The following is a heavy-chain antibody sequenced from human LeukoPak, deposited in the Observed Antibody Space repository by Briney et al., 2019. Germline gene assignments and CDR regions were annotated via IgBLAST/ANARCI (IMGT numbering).Heavy chain of an antibody. J-gene: IGHJ4*02. Sequence: GGSLRLSCAASGFTISYYYMSWVRQAPGKGLEYVSYISVSGSGINYADSVKGRFTISRDNAKNSLYLQMNSLREEDTAVYYCARTARPVDYWGQGTVVTVSS. CDR3: ARTARPVDY. D-gene: IGHD5-18*01. CDR1: GFTISYYY. CDR2: ISVSGSGI. V-gene: IGHV3-11*01.